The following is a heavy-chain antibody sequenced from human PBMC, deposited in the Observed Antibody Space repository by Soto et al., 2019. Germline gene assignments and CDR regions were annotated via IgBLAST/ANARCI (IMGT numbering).Heavy chain of an antibody. CDR3: ARDSIAARLGFDY. Sequence: GGSLRLSCAASGFTFSSYAMHWVRQAPGKGLEWVAVISYDGSNKYYADSVKGRFTISRDNSKNTLYLQMNSLRAEDTAVYHCARDSIAARLGFDYWGQGTLVTVSS. CDR2: ISYDGSNK. J-gene: IGHJ4*02. CDR1: GFTFSSYA. D-gene: IGHD6-6*01. V-gene: IGHV3-30-3*01.